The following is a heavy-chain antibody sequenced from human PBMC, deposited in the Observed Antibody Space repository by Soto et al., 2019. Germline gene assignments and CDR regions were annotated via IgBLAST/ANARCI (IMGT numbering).Heavy chain of an antibody. CDR3: ARDPESPGYYYYYYMDV. CDR1: GYTFTSYG. Sequence: ASVKVSCKASGYTFTSYGISWVRRAPGQGLEWMGWISAYNGNTNYAQKLQGRVTMTTDTSTSTAYMELRSLRSDDTAVYYCARDPESPGYYYYYYMDVWGKGTTVTVSS. V-gene: IGHV1-18*01. J-gene: IGHJ6*03. CDR2: ISAYNGNT. D-gene: IGHD2-2*01.